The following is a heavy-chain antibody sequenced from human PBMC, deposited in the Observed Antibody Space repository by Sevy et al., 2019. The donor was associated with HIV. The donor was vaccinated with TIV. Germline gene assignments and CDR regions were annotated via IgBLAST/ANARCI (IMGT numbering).Heavy chain of an antibody. J-gene: IGHJ4*02. CDR1: GFTFEDYT. D-gene: IGHD3-22*01. V-gene: IGHV3-43*01. CDR2: ISWNTIIT. CDR3: ARAGYDRSGSDY. Sequence: GGSLRLSCAASGFTFEDYTMHWVRQAPGKGLEWVSLISWNTIITDYADSVKGRFTIFRDNSKNSLHLQMSSLTSEDTAVYFCARAGYDRSGSDYWGQGTLVTVSS.